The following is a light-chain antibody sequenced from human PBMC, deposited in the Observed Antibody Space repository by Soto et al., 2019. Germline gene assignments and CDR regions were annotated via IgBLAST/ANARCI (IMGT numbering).Light chain of an antibody. CDR1: SSDVGGYDY. CDR3: CSYAGNYTLL. V-gene: IGLV2-11*01. J-gene: IGLJ2*01. CDR2: DVS. Sequence: QSALTQTRSVSGSPGQSVTISCTGTSSDVGGYDYVSWYQQHPGKAPKLMIYDVSKRPSGVPDRFSGSKSGNTASLTISGLQAEDEAEYYCCSYAGNYTLLFGGGTKLTVL.